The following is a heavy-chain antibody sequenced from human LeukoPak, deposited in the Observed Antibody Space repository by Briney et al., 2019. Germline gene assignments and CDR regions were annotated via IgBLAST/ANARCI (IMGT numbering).Heavy chain of an antibody. V-gene: IGHV4-59*03. D-gene: IGHD2-8*01. CDR3: ALAPNSNWFDF. CDR2: IHYSGSS. CDR1: GDSTSNFY. J-gene: IGHJ5*01. Sequence: SETLSLTCTVSGDSTSNFYWNWIRQSPGKGLEWIGNIHYSGSSVNNPSLKSRVTISIDTSRRQFFLKLNSVTAADTAVYFCALAPNSNWFDFWGPGTLVTVSS.